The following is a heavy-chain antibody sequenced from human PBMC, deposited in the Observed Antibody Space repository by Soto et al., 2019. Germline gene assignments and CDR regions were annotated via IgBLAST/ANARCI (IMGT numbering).Heavy chain of an antibody. CDR1: GGPISSYY. CDR2: IYYSGSI. CDR3: ARHHYSDSSGYNRPFEY. Sequence: QVQLQESGPGLVKPSETLSLTCSVSGGPISSYYWSWIRQSPGKGLEWIGYIYYSGSINDNPSLKSRVTISLDTLKPQIYLKVRSGTAADTAVYYCARHHYSDSSGYNRPFEYWGQGTLVTVSS. J-gene: IGHJ4*02. D-gene: IGHD3-22*01. V-gene: IGHV4-59*01.